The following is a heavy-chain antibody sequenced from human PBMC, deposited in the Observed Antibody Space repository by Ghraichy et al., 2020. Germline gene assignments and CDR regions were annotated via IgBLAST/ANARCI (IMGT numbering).Heavy chain of an antibody. CDR1: GGSFSGYY. CDR3: ARGIRCSGGSCYYIYYYMDV. V-gene: IGHV4-34*01. Sequence: ESLNISCAVYGGSFSGYYWSWIRQPPGKGLEWIGEINHSGSTNYNPSLKSRVTISVDTSKNQFSLKLSSVTAADTAVYYCARGIRCSGGSCYYIYYYMDVWGKGTTVTVSS. D-gene: IGHD2-15*01. CDR2: INHSGST. J-gene: IGHJ6*03.